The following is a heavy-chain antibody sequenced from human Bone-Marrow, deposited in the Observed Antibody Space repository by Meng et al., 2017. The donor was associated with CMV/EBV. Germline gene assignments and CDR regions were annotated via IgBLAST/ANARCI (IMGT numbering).Heavy chain of an antibody. CDR1: GFTVSTYK. D-gene: IGHD3-3*01. V-gene: IGHV3-48*03. J-gene: IGHJ4*03. CDR2: INIGGDTI. CDR3: AALGGFLGDY. Sequence: GESLKISCAASGFTVSTYKMHWVRQAPGKGLEWVSYINIGGDTIYYADSVTGRFTISRDNARNSLYLQMNSLTAEDTAVYYCAALGGFLGDYWGQGTTVTVSS.